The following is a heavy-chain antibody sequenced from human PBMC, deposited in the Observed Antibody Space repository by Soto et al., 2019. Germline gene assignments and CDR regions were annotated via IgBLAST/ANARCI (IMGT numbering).Heavy chain of an antibody. CDR2: INPNSGGT. CDR1: GYTFTGYY. V-gene: IGHV1-2*02. Sequence: VASVKVSCKASGYTFTGYYMHWVRQAPGQGLEWMGWINPNSGGTNCAQKFQGRVTMTRDTSISTAYMELSRLRSDDTAVYYCARLGPWYSSSSGDYWGQGTLVTVSS. CDR3: ARLGPWYSSSSGDY. J-gene: IGHJ4*02. D-gene: IGHD6-6*01.